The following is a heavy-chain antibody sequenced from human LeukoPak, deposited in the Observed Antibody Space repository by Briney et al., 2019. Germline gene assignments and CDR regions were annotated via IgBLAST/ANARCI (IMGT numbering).Heavy chain of an antibody. V-gene: IGHV1-18*01. CDR2: ISGYNGDT. D-gene: IGHD6-19*01. J-gene: IGHJ4*02. CDR1: GYTFTSYG. Sequence: ASVKVSCKASGYTFTSYGISWVRQAPGQGLEWMGWISGYNGDTNYAQKLQGRVTMTTDTSTSTVYMELRSLRSDDTAVYFRARLAVAGHFDHWGQRTLVTVSS. CDR3: ARLAVAGHFDH.